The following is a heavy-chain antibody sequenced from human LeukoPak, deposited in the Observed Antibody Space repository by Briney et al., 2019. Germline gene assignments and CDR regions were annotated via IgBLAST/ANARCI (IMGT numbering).Heavy chain of an antibody. Sequence: ASVKVSCKASGGTFSSYAISWVRQAPGQGLEWMGGIIPIFGTANYAQKFQGRVTITADESTSTAYMELSSLRSEDTAVYYCARDLSYYGSGSYYFDYWGQGTLVTVSS. CDR2: IIPIFGTA. D-gene: IGHD3-10*01. CDR1: GGTFSSYA. V-gene: IGHV1-69*13. CDR3: ARDLSYYGSGSYYFDY. J-gene: IGHJ4*02.